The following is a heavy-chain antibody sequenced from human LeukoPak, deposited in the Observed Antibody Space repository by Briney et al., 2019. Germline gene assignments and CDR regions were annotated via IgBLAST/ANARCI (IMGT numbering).Heavy chain of an antibody. J-gene: IGHJ4*02. CDR3: ARAVAGKFDY. D-gene: IGHD6-19*01. Sequence: GGSLRLSCAASGFTVSSNYMSWVRQAPGKGLEWVSVIYSGGSTYYADSVKGRLTISRDNSKNMLYLQMNSLRAEDTAVYYCARAVAGKFDYWGQGTLVAASS. CDR1: GFTVSSNY. V-gene: IGHV3-53*01. CDR2: IYSGGST.